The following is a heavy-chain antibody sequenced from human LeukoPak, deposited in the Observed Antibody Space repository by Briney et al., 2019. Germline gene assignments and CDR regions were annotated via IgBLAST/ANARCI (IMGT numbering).Heavy chain of an antibody. CDR3: ASSTGTLVVFDY. CDR1: GASMSSSSYY. CDR2: IYYSGST. D-gene: IGHD4-17*01. J-gene: IGHJ4*02. Sequence: PSETLSLTCTVSGASMSSSSYYWGWIRQPPGKGLEWIGSIYYSGSTYYNPSLKSRVTISVDTSKNQFSLKLSSVTAADTAVYYCASSTGTLVVFDYWGQGTLVTVSS. V-gene: IGHV4-39*07.